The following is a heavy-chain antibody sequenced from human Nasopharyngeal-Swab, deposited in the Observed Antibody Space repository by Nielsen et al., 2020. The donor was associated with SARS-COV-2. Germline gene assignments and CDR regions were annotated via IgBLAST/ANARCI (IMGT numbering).Heavy chain of an antibody. CDR1: GYNFTTYD. V-gene: IGHV1-8*01. CDR3: ARELELPHYYYGMDV. D-gene: IGHD1-7*01. CDR2: MNPNSGNT. J-gene: IGHJ6*02. Sequence: ASVKVSCKASGYNFTTYDFNWVRQATGQGLEWMGWMNPNSGNTGYAQKFQGRVTMTRNTSIRTAYMELSSLRSEDTAVYYCARELELPHYYYGMDVWGQGTTVTVSS.